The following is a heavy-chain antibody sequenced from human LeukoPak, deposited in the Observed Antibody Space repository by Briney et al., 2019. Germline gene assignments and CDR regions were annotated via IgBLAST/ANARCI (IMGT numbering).Heavy chain of an antibody. CDR2: INPRSGST. Sequence: GASVKVSCKASGYTFTSYYMHWVRQAPGQGLEWMGIINPRSGSTSYAQKFQGRVTMTRDTSTSTVYLEPSSLRSEDTAVYYCARAGGDSISWYVDYWGQGTLVTVSS. D-gene: IGHD6-13*01. V-gene: IGHV1-46*01. CDR1: GYTFTSYY. J-gene: IGHJ4*02. CDR3: ARAGGDSISWYVDY.